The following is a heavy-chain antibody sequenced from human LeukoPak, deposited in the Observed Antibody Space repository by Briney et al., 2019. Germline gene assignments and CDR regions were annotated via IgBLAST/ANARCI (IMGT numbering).Heavy chain of an antibody. J-gene: IGHJ4*02. D-gene: IGHD1-26*01. CDR3: ARRSGYSGRGGRFDS. CDR2: IFPGDSDI. CDR1: GYSFTSYW. V-gene: IGHV5-51*01. Sequence: GESLQISCKGSGYSFTSYWIGWVRQMPGKDLEWMGIIFPGDSDIRYSPSFQGQVTISADKSISPAYLQWSSLKASDTAMYYCARRSGYSGRGGRFDSWGQGTLVTVSS.